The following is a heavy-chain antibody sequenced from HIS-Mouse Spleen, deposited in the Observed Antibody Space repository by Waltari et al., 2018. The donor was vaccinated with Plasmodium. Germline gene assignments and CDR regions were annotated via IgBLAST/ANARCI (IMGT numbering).Heavy chain of an antibody. CDR3: ARVTSSGVYWYFDL. CDR1: GGSFRGYY. D-gene: IGHD3-3*01. J-gene: IGHJ2*01. CDR2: INHLGST. Sequence: QVQLQQWGAGLLKPSETLSLTCAAYGGSFRGYYWIWILQPPGKGLEWLGEINHLGSTNYNPSLKSRVTISVDTSKNQFSLKLSSVTAADTAVYYCARVTSSGVYWYFDLWGRGTLVTVSS. V-gene: IGHV4-34*01.